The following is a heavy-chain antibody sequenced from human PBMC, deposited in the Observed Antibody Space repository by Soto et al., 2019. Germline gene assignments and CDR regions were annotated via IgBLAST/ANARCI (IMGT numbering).Heavy chain of an antibody. J-gene: IGHJ4*02. V-gene: IGHV3-30*18. Sequence: GGSLRLSCAASGFTFSSYGMRWVRQAPGKGLEWVAVISYDGSNKYYADSVKGRFTISRDNSKNTLYLQMNRLRAEDTAVDYCAKDRDYHFDYWGQGTIVTVSS. D-gene: IGHD3-10*01. CDR2: ISYDGSNK. CDR1: GFTFSSYG. CDR3: AKDRDYHFDY.